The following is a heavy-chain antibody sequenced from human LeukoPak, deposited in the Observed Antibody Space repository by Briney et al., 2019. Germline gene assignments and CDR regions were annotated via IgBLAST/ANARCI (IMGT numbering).Heavy chain of an antibody. CDR2: IYYSGST. CDR3: ARELVTVAARGAFDI. D-gene: IGHD6-6*01. CDR1: GGSISSSSYY. J-gene: IGHJ3*02. Sequence: SETLSLTCTVSGGSISSSSYYWGWIRQPPGKGLEWIGSIYYSGSTYYNPSLKSRVTISVDTSKNQFSLKLSSVTAADTAVYYCARELVTVAARGAFDIWGQGTMVTVSS. V-gene: IGHV4-39*07.